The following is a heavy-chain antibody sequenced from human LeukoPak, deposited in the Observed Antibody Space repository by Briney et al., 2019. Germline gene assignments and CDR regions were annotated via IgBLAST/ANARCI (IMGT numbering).Heavy chain of an antibody. CDR3: AKGTGYYGSGSFDY. CDR2: ISSSGGST. J-gene: IGHJ4*02. D-gene: IGHD3-10*01. V-gene: IGHV3-23*01. Sequence: GGSLRLSCAASGVTFSSYAMTWVRQAPGKGVEWGSGISSSGGSTYYADSVKGRFTISRDNSKNTLYLQMNSLRAEDTAVYYCAKGTGYYGSGSFDYWGQGTLVTVSS. CDR1: GVTFSSYA.